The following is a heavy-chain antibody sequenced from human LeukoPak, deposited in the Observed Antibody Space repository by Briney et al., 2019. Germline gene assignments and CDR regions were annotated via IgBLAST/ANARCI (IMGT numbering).Heavy chain of an antibody. CDR1: GFTFSSYA. Sequence: PGRSLRLSCAASGFTFSSYAMHWVRQAPGKGLEWVAVISYDGSNKYYADSVKGRFTISRDNAKNSLYLQMNSLRAEDTAVYYCAEGATTPGAFDIWGQGTMVTVSS. D-gene: IGHD1-26*01. J-gene: IGHJ3*02. CDR2: ISYDGSNK. V-gene: IGHV3-30-3*01. CDR3: AEGATTPGAFDI.